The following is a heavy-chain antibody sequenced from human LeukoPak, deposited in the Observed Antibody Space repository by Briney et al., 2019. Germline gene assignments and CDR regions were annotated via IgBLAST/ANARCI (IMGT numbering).Heavy chain of an antibody. D-gene: IGHD3-9*01. CDR1: GFTFTSYA. V-gene: IGHV3-30*02. CDR3: ARGGYYNILTGFRSRFLGFDY. J-gene: IGHJ4*02. CDR2: IRYDGSIK. Sequence: PGGSLRLSCTASGFTFTSYAMNWIRQAPGKGLEWVAFIRYDGSIKYYADSVKGRFTISRDNSKDTLYLQMNSLRAEDTAVYYCARGGYYNILTGFRSRFLGFDYWGQGTLVTVSS.